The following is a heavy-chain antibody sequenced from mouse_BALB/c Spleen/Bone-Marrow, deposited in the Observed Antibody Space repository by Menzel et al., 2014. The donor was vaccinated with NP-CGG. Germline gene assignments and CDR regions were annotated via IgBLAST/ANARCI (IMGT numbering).Heavy chain of an antibody. J-gene: IGHJ2*01. CDR2: INPSTRYT. Sequence: QVQLKESGAELAKPGASVKMSCKASGYTFTSYWMHWVKQRPGQGLEWIGYINPSTRYTEYNQKFKDKATLTADKSSSTAYMQLSSLTSEDSAVYYCARSGGYDGFSYWGQGTTLTVSS. CDR3: ARSGGYDGFSY. D-gene: IGHD2-2*01. CDR1: GYTFTSYW. V-gene: IGHV1-7*01.